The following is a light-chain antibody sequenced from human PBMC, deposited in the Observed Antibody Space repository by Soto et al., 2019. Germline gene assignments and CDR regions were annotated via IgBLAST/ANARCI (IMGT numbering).Light chain of an antibody. CDR1: SASIGAVYD. Sequence: QSALTQPPSVSGAPGQSGTISCTWISASIGAVYDVHWYQQLPGTAPKLLIYINSNRPSGVPDRFSGSKSGASASLAITGLQAEDEADYYCQSYDNSLSNSVFGTGTKVTVL. CDR3: QSYDNSLSNSV. J-gene: IGLJ1*01. V-gene: IGLV1-40*03. CDR2: INS.